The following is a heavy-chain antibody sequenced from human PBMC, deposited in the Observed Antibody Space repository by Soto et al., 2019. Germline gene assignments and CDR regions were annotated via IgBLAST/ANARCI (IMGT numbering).Heavy chain of an antibody. CDR2: IYPGDSDT. CDR3: VSRAVAGTNPAYYFDY. V-gene: IGHV5-51*01. CDR1: GYSFTSYW. Sequence: GESLKISCKGSGYSFTSYWIGWVRQMPGKGLGWMGIIYPGDSDTRYSPSFQGQVTISADKSISTAYLQWSSLKASDTAMYYCVSRAVAGTNPAYYFDYWGQGTLVTVSS. J-gene: IGHJ4*02. D-gene: IGHD6-19*01.